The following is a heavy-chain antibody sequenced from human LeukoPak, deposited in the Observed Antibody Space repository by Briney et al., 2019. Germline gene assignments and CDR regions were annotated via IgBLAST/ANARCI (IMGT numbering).Heavy chain of an antibody. CDR3: ARGPGSPFDY. CDR2: INHSGST. J-gene: IGHJ4*02. V-gene: IGHV4-34*01. Sequence: PSETLSLTCAVYGGSFSGYYWSWIRQPPGKGLEWIGEINHSGSTNYNPSLKSRVTISVDTSKNQFSLKLGSVTAADTAVYYCARGPGSPFDYWGQGTLVSVS. CDR1: GGSFSGYY.